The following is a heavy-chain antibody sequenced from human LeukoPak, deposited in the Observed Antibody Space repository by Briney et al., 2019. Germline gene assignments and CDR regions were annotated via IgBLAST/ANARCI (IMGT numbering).Heavy chain of an antibody. CDR1: GGSISSYY. Sequence: SETLSLTCTVSGGSISSYYWSWIRQPPGKGLEWIGYIYYSGSTNYNPSLKSRVTISVDTSKNQFSLKLSSVTAADTAVYYCARVQPYYYGSGSYHFDYWGQGTLVTVSS. CDR2: IYYSGST. CDR3: ARVQPYYYGSGSYHFDY. V-gene: IGHV4-59*01. J-gene: IGHJ4*02. D-gene: IGHD3-10*01.